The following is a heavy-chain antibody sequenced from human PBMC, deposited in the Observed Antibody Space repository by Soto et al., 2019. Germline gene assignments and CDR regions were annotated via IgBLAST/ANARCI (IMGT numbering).Heavy chain of an antibody. Sequence: APVKVSCKASGYTFTSYGISWVRQAPGQGLEWMGWISAYNGNTNYAQKLQGRVTMTTDTSTSTAYLELRSLRSDDTAVYYCARDLRLDCSGGSCYGVDTTHPDFNYWGQETLVTVSS. CDR3: ARDLRLDCSGGSCYGVDTTHPDFNY. CDR2: ISAYNGNT. CDR1: GYTFTSYG. V-gene: IGHV1-18*01. J-gene: IGHJ4*02. D-gene: IGHD2-15*01.